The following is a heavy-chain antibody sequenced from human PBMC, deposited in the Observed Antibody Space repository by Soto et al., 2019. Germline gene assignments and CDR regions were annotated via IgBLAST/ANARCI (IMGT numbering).Heavy chain of an antibody. Sequence: LRLSCAASGFTFSSYAMHWVRQAPGKGLEWVAVISYDGSNKYYADSVKGRFTISRDNSKNTLYLQMNSLRAEDTAVYYCASSGSSSWSGGWFDPWGQGTLVTVSS. D-gene: IGHD6-13*01. CDR1: GFTFSSYA. CDR3: ASSGSSSWSGGWFDP. J-gene: IGHJ5*02. CDR2: ISYDGSNK. V-gene: IGHV3-30-3*01.